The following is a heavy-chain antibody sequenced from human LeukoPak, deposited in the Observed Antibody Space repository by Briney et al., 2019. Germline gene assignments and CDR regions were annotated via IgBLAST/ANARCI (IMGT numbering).Heavy chain of an antibody. CDR2: ISAYNGNT. J-gene: IGHJ4*02. CDR1: GYTFTSYG. D-gene: IGHD6-13*01. CDR3: AREPPRRQYSSSWYLRY. V-gene: IGHV1-18*01. Sequence: ASVKVSCKASGYTFTSYGISWVRQAPGQGLEWMGWISAYNGNTNYAQKLQGRVTMTTDTSTSTAYMELRSLRSDDTAVYYCAREPPRRQYSSSWYLRYGGQGTLVTVSS.